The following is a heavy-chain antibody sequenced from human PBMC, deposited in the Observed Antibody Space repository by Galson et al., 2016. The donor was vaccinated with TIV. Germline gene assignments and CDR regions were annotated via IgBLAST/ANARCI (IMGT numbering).Heavy chain of an antibody. CDR3: ARERRFCGDQCYLRYYYGMGV. CDR2: IYNDGTT. Sequence: SLRLSCAASEFTVSNNYMNWVRQAPGKGLEWVSIIYNDGTTYYADSVKGRFTISRDNSRNTLYLQMHSLKADDSAVYYCARERRFCGDQCYLRYYYGMGVWGQGTTVTVSS. D-gene: IGHD2-21*01. CDR1: EFTVSNNY. J-gene: IGHJ6*02. V-gene: IGHV3-66*02.